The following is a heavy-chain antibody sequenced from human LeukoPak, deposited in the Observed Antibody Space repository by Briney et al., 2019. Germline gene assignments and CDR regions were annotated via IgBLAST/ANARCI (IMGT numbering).Heavy chain of an antibody. CDR1: GFNFGVVA. CDR2: IRHREYGGTA. CDR3: ARERAGDVDY. Sequence: GGSLRLSCATSGFNFGVVAMDWIRQAPGKGLEWVGFIRHREYGGTAEYAASVNGRFAISRDDSKSIVYLQMNYLRTEDTGAYYCARERAGDVDYWGLGTLVTVSS. V-gene: IGHV3-49*03. J-gene: IGHJ4*02.